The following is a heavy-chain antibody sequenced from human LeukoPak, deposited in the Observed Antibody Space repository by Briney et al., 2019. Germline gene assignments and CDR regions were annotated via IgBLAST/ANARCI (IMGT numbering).Heavy chain of an antibody. Sequence: ASVRVSCKASGYIFTGYYMHWVRQAPGEGLEWMGWINPDNGDTSYAQMLQARVTMNRDTSISTSYMKLTSLRSDDTAVYYCARAMGGDNSGYRPFDYRGQGTMVTGSS. V-gene: IGHV1-2*02. J-gene: IGHJ4*02. D-gene: IGHD3-22*01. CDR3: ARAMGGDNSGYRPFDY. CDR2: INPDNGDT. CDR1: GYIFTGYY.